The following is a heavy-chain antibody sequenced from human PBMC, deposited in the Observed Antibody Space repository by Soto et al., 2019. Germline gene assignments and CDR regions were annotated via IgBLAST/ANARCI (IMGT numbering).Heavy chain of an antibody. CDR1: GGSISSGGYY. Sequence: SETLSLTCTVSGGSISSGGYYWSWIRQHPGKGLERIGYIYYSGSTYYNPSLKSRVTISVDTSKNQFSLKLSSVTAADTAVYYCASSPLGYYGSGRPFDPWGQGTLVTVSS. V-gene: IGHV4-31*03. J-gene: IGHJ5*02. CDR3: ASSPLGYYGSGRPFDP. D-gene: IGHD3-10*01. CDR2: IYYSGST.